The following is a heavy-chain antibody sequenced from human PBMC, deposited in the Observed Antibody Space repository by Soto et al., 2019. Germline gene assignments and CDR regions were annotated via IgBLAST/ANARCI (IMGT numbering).Heavy chain of an antibody. D-gene: IGHD3-10*01. CDR2: INPSGGST. V-gene: IGHV1-46*01. CDR1: GYTFTSYY. Sequence: EASVKVSCKASGYTFTSYYMHWVRQAPGQGLEWMGIINPSGGSTSYAQKFQGRVTMTRDTSTSTVYMELSSLRSEDTAVYYCARESVAMVRGVIAYYYYYGMDVWGQGTTVTVSS. J-gene: IGHJ6*02. CDR3: ARESVAMVRGVIAYYYYYGMDV.